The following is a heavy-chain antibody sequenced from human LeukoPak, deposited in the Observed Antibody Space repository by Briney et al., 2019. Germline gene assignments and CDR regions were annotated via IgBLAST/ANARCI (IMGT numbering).Heavy chain of an antibody. CDR3: ARRYSVYEYFEY. J-gene: IGHJ4*02. D-gene: IGHD5/OR15-5a*01. CDR1: GYNFTSSW. V-gene: IGHV5-51*01. Sequence: GESLKISCKGSGYNFTSSWIGWVRQMPGKGLEWMGIIYPGDSDTRYSPSFQGQVTISADKSLNTAYLHWSSLKASDTAMYYCARRYSVYEYFEYWGQGTLVTVSS. CDR2: IYPGDSDT.